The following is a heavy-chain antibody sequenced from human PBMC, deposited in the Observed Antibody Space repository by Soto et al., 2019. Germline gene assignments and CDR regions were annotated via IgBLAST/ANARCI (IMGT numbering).Heavy chain of an antibody. CDR2: IYYSGST. CDR3: ARESYYDSSGYYYWYFDL. Sequence: PSETLSLTCTVSGGSISSGDYYWSWIRQPPGKGLEWIGYIYYSGSTYYNPSLKSRVTISVDTSENQFSLKLSSVTAADTAVYYCARESYYDSSGYYYWYFDLWGRGTLVTVSS. V-gene: IGHV4-30-4*01. J-gene: IGHJ2*01. CDR1: GGSISSGDYY. D-gene: IGHD3-22*01.